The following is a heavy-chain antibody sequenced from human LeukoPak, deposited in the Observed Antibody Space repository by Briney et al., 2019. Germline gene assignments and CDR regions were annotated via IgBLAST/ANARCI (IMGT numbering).Heavy chain of an antibody. D-gene: IGHD4/OR15-4a*01. CDR2: IHPSGGST. V-gene: IGHV1-46*03. CDR1: GYTFTSYY. CDR3: PTSVFMVFDY. Sequence: ASVKVSCKASGYTFTSYYMHWVRQAPGQGLEGMGIIHPSGGSTSYAQKFQGRVTMTRDTSTSTVYMELSSLRSEDTAVYYCPTSVFMVFDYWGQGTLVTVSS. J-gene: IGHJ4*02.